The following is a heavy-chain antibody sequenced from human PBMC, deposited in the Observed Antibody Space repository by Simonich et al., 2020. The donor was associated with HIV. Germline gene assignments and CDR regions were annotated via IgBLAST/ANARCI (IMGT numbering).Heavy chain of an antibody. Sequence: QVQLVQSGAEVKKPGASVKVSCKASGYNFTGYYMHWVRQAPGQGLEWMGWINPNSGGTNYAQKFQGRVTITADESTSTAYMELSSLRSEDTAVYYCARGRRYSSSWSFDYWGQGTLVTVSS. CDR1: GYNFTGYY. J-gene: IGHJ4*02. D-gene: IGHD6-13*01. V-gene: IGHV1-2*02. CDR3: ARGRRYSSSWSFDY. CDR2: INPNSGGT.